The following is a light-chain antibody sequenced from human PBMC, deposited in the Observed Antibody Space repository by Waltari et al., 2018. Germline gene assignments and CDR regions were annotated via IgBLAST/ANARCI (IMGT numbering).Light chain of an antibody. CDR1: DSDVGPYDF. V-gene: IGLV2-14*01. CDR2: EVS. CDR3: SSYTTSSAPGV. J-gene: IGLJ1*01. Sequence: QSALTQPASVSGSPGQSITISCSGTDSDVGPYDFVSWYQQHPGKAPHLIIYEVSNRPSGISNRFSASKSGNTASLTISGLQAEDKADYYCSSYTTSSAPGVFGTGTRVTVL.